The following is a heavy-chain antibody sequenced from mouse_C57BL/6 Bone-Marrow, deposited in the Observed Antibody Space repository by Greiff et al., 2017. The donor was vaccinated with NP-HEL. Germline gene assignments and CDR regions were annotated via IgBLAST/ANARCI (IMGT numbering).Heavy chain of an antibody. CDR3: AGWVYYCPWLAD. J-gene: IGHJ3*01. D-gene: IGHD2-1*01. Sequence: QVQLQQSGAELARPGASVKMSCKASGYTFTSYTMHWVKQRPGQGLEWIGYINPSSGYTKYNQKFKDKATLTADKSSSTAYMQLSSLTSEDSAVYYCAGWVYYCPWLADWGQGTLVTVSA. CDR1: GYTFTSYT. CDR2: INPSSGYT. V-gene: IGHV1-4*01.